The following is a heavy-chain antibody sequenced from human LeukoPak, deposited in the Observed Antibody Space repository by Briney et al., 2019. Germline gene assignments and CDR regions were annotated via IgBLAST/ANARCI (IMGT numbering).Heavy chain of an antibody. Sequence: GGSLRLSCAASGFTFSSYGMHWVRQAPGKGLEWVAVISYDGSYKYYADSVKGRFTISRDNSKNTLYLQMNSLRAEDTAVYYCARDKNYYDSSGYWPVFDYWGQGTLVTVSS. CDR2: ISYDGSYK. J-gene: IGHJ4*02. CDR3: ARDKNYYDSSGYWPVFDY. CDR1: GFTFSSYG. D-gene: IGHD3-22*01. V-gene: IGHV3-30*03.